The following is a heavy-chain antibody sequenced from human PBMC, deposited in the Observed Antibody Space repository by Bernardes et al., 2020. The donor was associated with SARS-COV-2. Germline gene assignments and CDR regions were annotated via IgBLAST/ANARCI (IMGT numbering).Heavy chain of an antibody. J-gene: IGHJ4*02. CDR1: GFTFSRYA. V-gene: IGHV3-23*01. CDR3: AKGSAIVFDY. D-gene: IGHD1-26*01. Sequence: GSLRLSYAASGFTFSRYAMSWVRQAPGKGLEWVSAISGSGGSTYYADSVKGRFTISRDNSKNTLYLQMNSLRAEDTAVYYCAKGSAIVFDYWGQGTLVTVSS. CDR2: ISGSGGST.